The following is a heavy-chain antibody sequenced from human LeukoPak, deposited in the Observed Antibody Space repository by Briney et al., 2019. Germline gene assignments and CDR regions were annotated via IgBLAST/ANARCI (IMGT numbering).Heavy chain of an antibody. J-gene: IGHJ4*02. CDR3: ATSLEATVRRAKYYFDY. CDR2: INPDSGGT. D-gene: IGHD1-1*01. V-gene: IGHV1-2*02. Sequence: ASVKVCSTASGHTFTGSYTHWVRQAPGQGLEWMGWINPDSGGTNYAQKFQGRVTMTRDTCISTDYMELSRLRSDDTAVFYCATSLEATVRRAKYYFDYWGQGTLVTFS. CDR1: GHTFTGSY.